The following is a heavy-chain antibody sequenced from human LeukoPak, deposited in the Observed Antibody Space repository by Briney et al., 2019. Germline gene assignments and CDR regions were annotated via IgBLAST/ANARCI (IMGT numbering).Heavy chain of an antibody. CDR2: IIPIFGTA. Sequence: ASVKVSCKASGGTFSSYAISWVRQAPGQGLEWMGGIIPIFGTANYAQKFQGRVTITTDESTSTAYMELSSLRSEDTAVYCCASPYYDSSGPLGYWGQGTLVTVSS. CDR3: ASPYYDSSGPLGY. J-gene: IGHJ4*02. V-gene: IGHV1-69*05. CDR1: GGTFSSYA. D-gene: IGHD3-22*01.